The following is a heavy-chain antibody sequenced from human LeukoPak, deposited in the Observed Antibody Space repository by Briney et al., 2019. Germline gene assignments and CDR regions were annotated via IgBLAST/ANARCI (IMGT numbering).Heavy chain of an antibody. CDR1: GGTFSSYA. J-gene: IGHJ4*02. CDR3: ARGHYYAD. CDR2: IIPIFGTA. V-gene: IGHV1-69*13. Sequence: SVKVSCKASGGTFSSYAISWVRQAPGQGLEWMGGIIPIFGTANYAQKFTTTADESTSTAYMELSSLRSEDTAVYYCARGHYYADWGQGTLVTVSS. D-gene: IGHD3-22*01.